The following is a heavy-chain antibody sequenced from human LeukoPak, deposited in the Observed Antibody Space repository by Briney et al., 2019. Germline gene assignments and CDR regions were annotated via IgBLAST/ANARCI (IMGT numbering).Heavy chain of an antibody. V-gene: IGHV4-34*01. J-gene: IGHJ4*02. CDR2: INHSGST. D-gene: IGHD3-10*01. CDR3: ARGHYGSFDY. Sequence: PSGTLSLTCAVYGGSFSGYYWSWIRQPPGKGLEWIGEINHSGSTNYNPSLKSRVTISVDKSKNQFSLKLSSVTAADTAVYYCARGHYGSFDYWGQGTLVTVSS. CDR1: GGSFSGYY.